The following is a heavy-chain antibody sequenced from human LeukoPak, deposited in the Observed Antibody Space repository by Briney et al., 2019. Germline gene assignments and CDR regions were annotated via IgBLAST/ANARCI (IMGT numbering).Heavy chain of an antibody. CDR1: GGSVSSGSYY. V-gene: IGHV4-61*01. CDR2: IYYSGST. CDR3: ARPYGSGSYYPFDY. Sequence: SETLSLTCTVSGGSVSSGSYYWSWIRQPPRKGLEWIGYIYYSGSTNYNPSLKSRVTISVDTSKNQFSLKLSSVTAADTAVYYCARPYGSGSYYPFDYWGQGTLVTVSS. J-gene: IGHJ4*02. D-gene: IGHD3-10*01.